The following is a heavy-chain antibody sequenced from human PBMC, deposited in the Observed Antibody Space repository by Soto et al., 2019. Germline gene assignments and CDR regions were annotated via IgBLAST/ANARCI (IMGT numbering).Heavy chain of an antibody. Sequence: XDSLKVTYQCSGYHFTNYLVGLMLQMPGKGLEGMGISYPGDSDTKYNPSFQGQVTISADKSITTTYLQWSSRKASDTAIYGMDVWGQGTTVTVPS. J-gene: IGHJ6*02. CDR3: DV. V-gene: IGHV5-51*01. CDR1: GYHFTNYL. CDR2: SYPGDSDT.